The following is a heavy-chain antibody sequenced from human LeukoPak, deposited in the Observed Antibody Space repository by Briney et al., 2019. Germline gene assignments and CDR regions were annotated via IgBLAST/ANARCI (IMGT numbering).Heavy chain of an antibody. J-gene: IGHJ4*02. CDR2: IKEDGTET. V-gene: IGHV3-7*03. CDR1: GFVFSSNW. D-gene: IGHD5-24*01. CDR3: AKEGRSLQTY. Sequence: GGSLRLSCAASGFVFSSNWMSWVRLAPGKGLEWVANIKEDGTETYYVDSVKGRFTISRDNGKKSLYLQMNSLRVEDTAVYYCAKEGRSLQTYWGQGTLVTVSS.